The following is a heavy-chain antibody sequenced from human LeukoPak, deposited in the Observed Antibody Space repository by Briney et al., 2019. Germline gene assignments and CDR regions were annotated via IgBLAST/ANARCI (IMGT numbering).Heavy chain of an antibody. D-gene: IGHD3-22*01. Sequence: SVKVSCKASGGTFSSCAISWVRQAPGQGLEWMGRIIPILGIANYAQKFQGRVTITADKSTSTTYMELSSLRSEDTAVYYCARDTQIYDSSGYYISDAFDIWGQGTMVTVSS. CDR2: IIPILGIA. CDR1: GGTFSSCA. CDR3: ARDTQIYDSSGYYISDAFDI. V-gene: IGHV1-69*04. J-gene: IGHJ3*02.